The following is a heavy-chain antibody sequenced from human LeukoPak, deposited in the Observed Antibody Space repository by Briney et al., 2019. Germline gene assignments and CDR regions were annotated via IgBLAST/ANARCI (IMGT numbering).Heavy chain of an antibody. CDR2: IRYDGSNK. CDR3: SKAAGGSGSYYTPLGY. J-gene: IGHJ4*02. D-gene: IGHD3-10*01. CDR1: GFTFTSYG. Sequence: GGSLRPSRAASGFTFTSYGMDWVRQAPGKGLGWVAFIRYDGSNKYYAHSVKGRFTISRDNSTTTLYLQMNTLRPQDTPRYYCSKAAGGSGSYYTPLGYWGQGTLVTVSS. V-gene: IGHV3-30*02.